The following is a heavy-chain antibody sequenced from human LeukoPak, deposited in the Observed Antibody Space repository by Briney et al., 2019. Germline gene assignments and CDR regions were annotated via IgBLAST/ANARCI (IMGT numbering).Heavy chain of an antibody. CDR3: ARRTSTMGDY. CDR1: GYSFTSYW. D-gene: IGHD5-24*01. J-gene: IGHJ4*02. CDR2: IYPGDSDT. Sequence: GDSLKISCKGSGYSFTSYWIAWVRQMSGKGLEWMGIIYPGDSDTTYSPSFQGQVTLPADNSNSPAYLQWSSLKASDTAMYYCARRTSTMGDYWGQGTLVTVSS. V-gene: IGHV5-51*01.